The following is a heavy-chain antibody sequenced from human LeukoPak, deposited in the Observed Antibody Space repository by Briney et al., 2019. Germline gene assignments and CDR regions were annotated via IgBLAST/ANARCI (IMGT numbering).Heavy chain of an antibody. CDR3: ARGIALYDYVWGSYRYSKNFDN. Sequence: SETLSLTCAVYGGSFSGYYWSWIRQPPGKGLEWIGEINHSGSTNYNPSLKSRVTISVDTSKNQFSLKLSSVTAADTAVYYCARGIALYDYVWGSYRYSKNFDNWGQGTLVTVSS. J-gene: IGHJ4*02. V-gene: IGHV4-34*01. CDR1: GGSFSGYY. D-gene: IGHD3-16*02. CDR2: INHSGST.